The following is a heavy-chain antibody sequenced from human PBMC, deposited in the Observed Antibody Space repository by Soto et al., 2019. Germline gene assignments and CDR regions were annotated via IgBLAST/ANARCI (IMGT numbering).Heavy chain of an antibody. D-gene: IGHD2-8*01. CDR3: AIQECTNDVCLEAAVTVGGALES. J-gene: IGHJ1*01. Sequence: EVQLVQSGGGLAQPGKSLRLSCAASGFTFRTFWMHWVRQVPGKGPVWVSYISSDGTTTDYADSVKGRFTISRDNAKDTLNRQMDSLRAENTAVYYCAIQECTNDVCLEAAVTVGGALESWGQGTLVTVSS. V-gene: IGHV3-74*01. CDR1: GFTFRTFW. CDR2: ISSDGTTT.